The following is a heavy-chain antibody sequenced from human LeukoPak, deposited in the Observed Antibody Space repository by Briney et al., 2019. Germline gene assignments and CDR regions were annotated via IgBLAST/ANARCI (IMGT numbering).Heavy chain of an antibody. CDR1: GSSISSGSYY. Sequence: SETLSLTCTVSGSSISSGSYYWSWIRQPAGKGLEWIGRIYTSGSTNYNPSLKSRVTISVDTSKNQFSLKLSSVTAADTAVYYCARAGSSSPYFVYWGQGTLVTVSS. CDR2: IYTSGST. V-gene: IGHV4-61*02. J-gene: IGHJ4*02. CDR3: ARAGSSSPYFVY. D-gene: IGHD6-13*01.